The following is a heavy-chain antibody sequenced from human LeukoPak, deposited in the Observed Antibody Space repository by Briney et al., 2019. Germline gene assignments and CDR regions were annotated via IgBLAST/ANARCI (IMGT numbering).Heavy chain of an antibody. CDR3: ARDLVVGWFDY. D-gene: IGHD2-15*01. V-gene: IGHV3-48*03. CDR2: ISSSGSTI. Sequence: GGSLRLSCAASGFTFSSYEMNWVRQAPGKGLEWVSYISSSGSTIYYADSVKGRFTISRDNAKNSLYLQMNSRRAEDTAVYYCARDLVVGWFDYWGQGTLVTVSS. J-gene: IGHJ4*02. CDR1: GFTFSSYE.